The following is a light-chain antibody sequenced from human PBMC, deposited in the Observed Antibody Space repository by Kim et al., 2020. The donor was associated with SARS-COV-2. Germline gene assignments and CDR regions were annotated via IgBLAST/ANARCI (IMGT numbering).Light chain of an antibody. J-gene: IGLJ1*01. V-gene: IGLV2-23*01. Sequence: QSALTQPASVSGSPGQSITISCTGTSSDVGSYNLVSWYQQHPGKAPKLMLYEGSKRPSGVSNRFSGSKSGNTASLTISGLQAEDDADYYCCSYAGSSTYVFGTGTKVT. CDR1: SSDVGSYNL. CDR2: EGS. CDR3: CSYAGSSTYV.